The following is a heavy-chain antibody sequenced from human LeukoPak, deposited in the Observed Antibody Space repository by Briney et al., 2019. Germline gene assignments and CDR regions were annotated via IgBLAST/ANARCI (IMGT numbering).Heavy chain of an antibody. V-gene: IGHV3-23*01. CDR3: AKDRLRGLRGYGWYFDL. J-gene: IGHJ2*01. Sequence: PGGSLRLSCAASGFTFSSYAMSWVRQAPGKGLEWVSAISGSGGSTYYADSVKGRFTISRDNSKNTLYLQMNSLRAEDTAVYYCAKDRLRGLRGYGWYFDLWGRGTLVTVSS. CDR1: GFTFSSYA. D-gene: IGHD4-17*01. CDR2: ISGSGGST.